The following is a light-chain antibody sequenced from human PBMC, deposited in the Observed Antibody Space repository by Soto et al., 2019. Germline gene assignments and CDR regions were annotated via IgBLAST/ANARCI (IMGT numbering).Light chain of an antibody. J-gene: IGLJ3*02. CDR2: NIE. V-gene: IGLV8-61*01. CDR1: SGSDSTSHY. Sequence: QTVVTQEASLSVSPGGTVTLTCGLNSGSDSTSHYPSWYQQTPGQPPRTLILNIEGRPSGVPERFSGTIIGRRAALTITGAQSEDESDYYCMLSVGTGVWVFGGGTKLTVL. CDR3: MLSVGTGVWV.